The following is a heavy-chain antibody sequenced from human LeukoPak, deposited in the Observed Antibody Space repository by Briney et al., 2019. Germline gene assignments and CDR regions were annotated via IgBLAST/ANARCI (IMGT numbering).Heavy chain of an antibody. D-gene: IGHD3-22*01. CDR1: GASISSSY. J-gene: IGHJ3*02. CDR2: IHYTGST. V-gene: IGHV4-59*01. Sequence: PSETLSLTCTVSGASISSSYWSWIRQPPGKGLWWIGNIHYTGSTNYNPSLKSRVTISVDTSQNQFSLKLSPVTAADTAVYYCARGYYDSRGYSTAFDMWGQGTMVTVSS. CDR3: ARGYYDSRGYSTAFDM.